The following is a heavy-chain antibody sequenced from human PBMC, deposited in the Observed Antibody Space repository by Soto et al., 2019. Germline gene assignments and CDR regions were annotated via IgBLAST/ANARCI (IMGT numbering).Heavy chain of an antibody. J-gene: IGHJ4*02. CDR2: IYYSGST. CDR3: ARAYGSGSYYNGPFDY. Sequence: PSETLSLTCTVSGGSISGYYWSWIRQPPGKGLEWIGYIYYSGSTNYNPSLKSRVTISVDTSKNQFSLKLSSVTAADTAVYYCARAYGSGSYYNGPFDYWGQGTLVTVSS. D-gene: IGHD3-10*01. CDR1: GGSISGYY. V-gene: IGHV4-59*01.